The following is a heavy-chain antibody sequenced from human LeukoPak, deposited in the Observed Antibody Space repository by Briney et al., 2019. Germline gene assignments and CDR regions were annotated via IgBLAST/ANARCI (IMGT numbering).Heavy chain of an antibody. Sequence: ASVKVSCKTSGCTFTSYGINWVRQAPGQGLEWMGWINAVNGNTKYSQKFQGRVTITRDTSASTAYMELSSLRSEDTAVYYCARDFDYGSGSPDYWGQGTLVTVSS. J-gene: IGHJ4*02. CDR3: ARDFDYGSGSPDY. V-gene: IGHV1-3*01. CDR1: GCTFTSYG. D-gene: IGHD3-10*01. CDR2: INAVNGNT.